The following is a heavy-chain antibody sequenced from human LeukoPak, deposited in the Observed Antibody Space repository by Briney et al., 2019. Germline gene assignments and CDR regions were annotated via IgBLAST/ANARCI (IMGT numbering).Heavy chain of an antibody. V-gene: IGHV3-23*01. J-gene: IGHJ2*01. CDR1: GFTFSSYG. CDR2: ISGSGGST. D-gene: IGHD1-14*01. CDR3: ANYKKRVGYFDL. Sequence: GGSLRLSCAASGFTFSSYGMSWVRQAPGKGLEWVSAISGSGGSTYYADSVKGRFTISRDNAKNTLNLQMNSLRAEDTAVYYCANYKKRVGYFDLWGRGTLITVSS.